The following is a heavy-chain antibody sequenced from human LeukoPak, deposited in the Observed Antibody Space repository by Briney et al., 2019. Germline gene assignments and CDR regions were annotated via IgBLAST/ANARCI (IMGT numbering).Heavy chain of an antibody. CDR3: ARDLVTVTKGFDI. CDR1: DDSFSSHY. V-gene: IGHV4-59*11. J-gene: IGHJ3*02. Sequence: SSETLSLTCAVSDDSFSSHYWTWIRQPPGKGLEWIGYISYIGSTNYNPSPKSRVTISIDTSKNQFSLKLSSVTAADTAVYYCARDLVTVTKGFDIWGQGTMVSVSS. D-gene: IGHD4-17*01. CDR2: ISYIGST.